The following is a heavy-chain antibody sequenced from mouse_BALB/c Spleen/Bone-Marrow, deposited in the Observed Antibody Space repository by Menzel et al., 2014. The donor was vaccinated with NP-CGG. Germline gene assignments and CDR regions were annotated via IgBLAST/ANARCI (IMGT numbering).Heavy chain of an antibody. V-gene: IGHV1-7*01. CDR2: INPSTGYT. J-gene: IGHJ2*01. D-gene: IGHD2-3*01. Sequence: VQLQQSGAELAKPGASVKMSCKASGYTFTSYWMHWVKQRPGQGLEWIGYINPSTGYTEYNQKFKDKATLTADKSSSTAYMQLSSLTSEDSAVHYCARERYAGYYFDYWGQGTTLTVSS. CDR3: ARERYAGYYFDY. CDR1: GYTFTSYW.